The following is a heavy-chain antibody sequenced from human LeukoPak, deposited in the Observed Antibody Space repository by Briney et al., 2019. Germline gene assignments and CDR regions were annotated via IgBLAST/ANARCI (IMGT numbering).Heavy chain of an antibody. CDR2: ISGSGGST. CDR1: GFTFSSYA. V-gene: IGHV3-23*01. Sequence: GGSLRLSCAASGFTFSSYAMSWVRQAPGKGLEWVSAISGSGGSTYYADSVKGRFTISRDNSKNTLYLQMDSLRAEDTAVYYCAKERGHSGYGHENYFDYWGQGTLVTVSS. CDR3: AKERGHSGYGHENYFDY. D-gene: IGHD5-12*01. J-gene: IGHJ4*02.